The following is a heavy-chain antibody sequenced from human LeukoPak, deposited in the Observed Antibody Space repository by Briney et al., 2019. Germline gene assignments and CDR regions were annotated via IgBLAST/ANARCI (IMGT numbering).Heavy chain of an antibody. D-gene: IGHD6-19*01. CDR2: FDPEDGET. CDR3: ATEFQYSSGCRLDY. CDR1: GYTLTELS. Sequence: ASVKVSCKVSGYTLTELSMHWVRQAPGKGLEWMGGFDPEDGETIYAQKFQGRVTMTEDTSTDTAYMELSSLRSEDTAVYYCATEFQYSSGCRLDYWGQGTLVTVSS. V-gene: IGHV1-24*01. J-gene: IGHJ4*02.